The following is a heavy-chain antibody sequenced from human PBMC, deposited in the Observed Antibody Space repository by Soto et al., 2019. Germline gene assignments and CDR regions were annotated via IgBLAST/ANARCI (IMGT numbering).Heavy chain of an antibody. Sequence: EVQLVESGGGLVQPGRSLRLSCAASGFTFDDYAMHWVRRVPGKGLEWVSSISWNSNIIGYADSVKCRFTISRDNAKNSLYLQMNSLRHEDTALYYCAKGGPDGFCSGGRCYFDYWGQGTLVTVSS. CDR1: GFTFDDYA. CDR3: AKGGPDGFCSGGRCYFDY. V-gene: IGHV3-9*01. CDR2: ISWNSNII. D-gene: IGHD2-15*01. J-gene: IGHJ4*02.